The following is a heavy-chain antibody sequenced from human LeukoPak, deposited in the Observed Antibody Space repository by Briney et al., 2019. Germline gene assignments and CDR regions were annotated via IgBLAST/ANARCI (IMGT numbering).Heavy chain of an antibody. CDR3: ARDRAPTVTNRYFDL. Sequence: PSETLSLTCTVSGGSISSYYWSWIRQPPGKGLEWIGYIYYSGSTNYNPSLKSRVTISVDTSKNQFSLKLSSVTAADTAVYYCARDRAPTVTNRYFDLWGRGTLVTVSS. CDR1: GGSISSYY. CDR2: IYYSGST. V-gene: IGHV4-59*01. J-gene: IGHJ2*01. D-gene: IGHD4-17*01.